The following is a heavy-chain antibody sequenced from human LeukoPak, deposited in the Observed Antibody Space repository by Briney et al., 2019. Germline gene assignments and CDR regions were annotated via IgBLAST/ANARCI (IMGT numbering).Heavy chain of an antibody. CDR2: IYNSGNT. CDR1: GGSISSYY. Sequence: SETLSLTCTVSGGSISSYYWTWIRQPPGKGLEWIGYIYNSGNTNYNPSLRSRVTISVDTSKNQFSLKLTSVTSADTPIYYCAREVAGTLNFDYWGQGTLVTVSS. CDR3: AREVAGTLNFDY. D-gene: IGHD6-19*01. V-gene: IGHV4-59*01. J-gene: IGHJ4*02.